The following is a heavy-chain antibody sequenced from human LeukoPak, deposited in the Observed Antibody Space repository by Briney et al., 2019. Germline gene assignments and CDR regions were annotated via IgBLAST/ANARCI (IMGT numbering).Heavy chain of an antibody. J-gene: IGHJ4*02. CDR1: GYSFTIYW. D-gene: IGHD3-22*01. CDR3: ARQAPTYYYDSSGYYYLDY. CDR2: IYPGDSDT. V-gene: IGHV5-51*01. Sequence: GESLKISCKGSGYSFTIYWIGWVRQMPGKGLEWMGIIYPGDSDTRYSPSFQGQVTISADKSISTAYLQWSSLKALDTAMYYCARQAPTYYYDSSGYYYLDYWGQGTLVTVSS.